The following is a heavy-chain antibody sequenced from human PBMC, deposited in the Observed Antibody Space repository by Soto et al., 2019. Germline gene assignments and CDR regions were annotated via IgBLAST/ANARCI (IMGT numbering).Heavy chain of an antibody. CDR2: IRSKAYGGTT. J-gene: IGHJ6*02. Sequence: SLRLSCTASGFTFGDYAMSWFRQAPGKGLEWVGFIRSKAYGGTTEYAASVKGRFTISRDDSKSIAYLQMDSLKTEDTAVYYCTREDPGPYYYYGMDVWGQGTTVTVSS. CDR3: TREDPGPYYYYGMDV. CDR1: GFTFGDYA. V-gene: IGHV3-49*03.